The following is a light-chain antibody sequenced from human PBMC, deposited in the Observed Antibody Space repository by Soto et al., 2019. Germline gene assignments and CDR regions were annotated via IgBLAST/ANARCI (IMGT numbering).Light chain of an antibody. CDR1: QSVNNNY. Sequence: EIVLTQSPGTLSLSPGERATLSCRASQSVNNNYLAWYQQKPGLAPRLLIYGASSRATGIPDRFSGSGSGTDFTLTISRLEPEDFAMYYCQQYGSSPWSFGQGTKVEIK. CDR3: QQYGSSPWS. J-gene: IGKJ1*01. V-gene: IGKV3-20*01. CDR2: GAS.